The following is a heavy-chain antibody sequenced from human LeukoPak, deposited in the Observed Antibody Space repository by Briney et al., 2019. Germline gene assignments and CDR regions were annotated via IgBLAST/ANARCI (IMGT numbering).Heavy chain of an antibody. J-gene: IGHJ4*01. CDR2: IYWNDDK. D-gene: IGHD4-17*01. CDR3: ERVTTVTDPIAFDY. V-gene: IGHV2-5*01. Sequence: SGPTLVKPTQTLTLTCTFSGFSLSTSGVGVGWIRQPPGKALEWLALIYWNDDKRYSPSLKNRLTITKDTSKKQVVLTMTNMDPVDTATYYCERVTTVTDPIAFDYWGHGTLITVSP. CDR1: GFSLSTSGVG.